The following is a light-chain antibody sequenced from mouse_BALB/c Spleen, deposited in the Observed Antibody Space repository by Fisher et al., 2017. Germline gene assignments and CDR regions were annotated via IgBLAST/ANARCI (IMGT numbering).Light chain of an antibody. V-gene: IGKV4-57-1*01. CDR2: STS. CDR1: SSVSSSY. J-gene: IGKJ2*01. CDR3: QQWSSNPYT. Sequence: DIVLTQTPAIMSASPGEKVTMTCRASSSVSSSYLHWYQQKPGTSPKLWIYSTSKLASGVPARFSGSGSGTSYSLTISRMEAEDAATYYCQQWSSNPYTFGGGTKLEIK.